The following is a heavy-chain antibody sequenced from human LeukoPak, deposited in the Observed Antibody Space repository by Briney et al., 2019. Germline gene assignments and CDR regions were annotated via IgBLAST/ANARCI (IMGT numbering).Heavy chain of an antibody. J-gene: IGHJ4*02. D-gene: IGHD3-9*01. CDR2: ISSSGSTI. CDR3: ARGYDILTGYYGHFDY. V-gene: IGHV3-48*03. Sequence: GGSLRLSCAASGFTFSSYEMNWVRQAPGKGLEWVSYISSSGSTIYYADSVKGRLTISRDNAKNSLYLQMNSLRAEDTAVYYCARGYDILTGYYGHFDYWGQGTLVTVSS. CDR1: GFTFSSYE.